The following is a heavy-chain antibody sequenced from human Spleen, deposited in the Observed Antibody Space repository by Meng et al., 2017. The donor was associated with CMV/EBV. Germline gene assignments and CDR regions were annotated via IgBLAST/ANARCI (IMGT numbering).Heavy chain of an antibody. CDR2: INPNSGGT. D-gene: IGHD2-15*01. V-gene: IGHV1-2*02. J-gene: IGHJ6*02. CDR3: ARVKRYCTGGSCSPTGYYGMDV. Sequence: ASVKVSCKASGGTFSSYAISWVRQAPGQGLEWMGWINPNSGGTNYAQKFQGRVTMTGDTSITTAYMELSRLRSDDMAVYYCARVKRYCTGGSCSPTGYYGMDVWGQGTTVTVSS. CDR1: GGTFSSYA.